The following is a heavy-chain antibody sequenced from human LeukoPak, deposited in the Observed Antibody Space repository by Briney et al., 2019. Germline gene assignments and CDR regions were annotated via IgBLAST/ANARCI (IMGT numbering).Heavy chain of an antibody. J-gene: IGHJ4*02. D-gene: IGHD1-26*01. CDR1: GYTFTGYY. CDR3: ARVLSGSYLYYFDY. V-gene: IGHV1-2*02. CDR2: INPNSGGT. Sequence: ASVKVSCKASGYTFTGYYMHWVRQAPGQGLEWMGWINPNSGGTNYAQKFQGRVTMTRDTSISTAHMELSRLRSDDTAVYYCARVLSGSYLYYFDYWGQGTLVTVSS.